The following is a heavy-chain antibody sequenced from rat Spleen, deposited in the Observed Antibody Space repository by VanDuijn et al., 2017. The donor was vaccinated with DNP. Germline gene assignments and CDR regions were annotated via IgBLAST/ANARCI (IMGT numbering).Heavy chain of an antibody. CDR3: ARSGYRDSYVPESY. Sequence: QVQLKESGPGLAQPSQTLSLTCTVSGFSLTSYTVNWVRQPPGKGLEWIAAMSSGGKTYYNSGLKSRLSISRDTSKSQVFLTLTSLQAEDTAVYFCARSGYRDSYVPESYWGQGTLVTVSS. CDR2: MSSGGKT. D-gene: IGHD4-3*01. J-gene: IGHJ3*01. CDR1: GFSLTSYT. V-gene: IGHV2-6*01.